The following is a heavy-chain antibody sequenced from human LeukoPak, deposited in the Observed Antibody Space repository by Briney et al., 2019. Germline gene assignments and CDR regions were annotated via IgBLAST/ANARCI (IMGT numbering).Heavy chain of an antibody. CDR3: AKDMGRYYYDSSGYPPIV. J-gene: IGHJ3*01. Sequence: SLRLSCAASGFTFSDYYMSWIHQAPGKGLEWVSGISWNSGSIGYADSVKGRFTISRDNAKNSLYLQMNSLRAEDTALYYCAKDMGRYYYDSSGYPPIVWGQGTMVTVSS. D-gene: IGHD3-22*01. CDR2: ISWNSGSI. V-gene: IGHV3-9*01. CDR1: GFTFSDYY.